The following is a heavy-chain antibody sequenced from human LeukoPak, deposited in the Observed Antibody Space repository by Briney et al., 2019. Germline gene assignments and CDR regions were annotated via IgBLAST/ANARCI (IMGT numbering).Heavy chain of an antibody. D-gene: IGHD2-15*01. Sequence: GGSLRLSCAASGFTFDDYGMSWVRQAPGKWLEWVSGINWNGGSTGYADSVKGRFTISRDNAKNSLYLKMNSLRAEDTALYYCARGKCSGPWVRYYYYMDVWGKGTTVTVSS. CDR2: INWNGGST. V-gene: IGHV3-20*04. J-gene: IGHJ6*03. CDR3: ARGKCSGPWVRYYYYMDV. CDR1: GFTFDDYG.